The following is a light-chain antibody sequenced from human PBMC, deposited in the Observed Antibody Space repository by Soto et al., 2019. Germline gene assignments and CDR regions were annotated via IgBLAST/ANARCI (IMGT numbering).Light chain of an antibody. Sequence: IVFTQSPGTLSLSPGERATLSCRASQSVSSSYLAWYQQKPGQAPRLLISGASNRATGIPDRFSGSGSGTDFTLTISRLEPEDFAVYYCQQFSSYPLTFGGGTKVDIK. CDR3: QQFSSYPLT. CDR1: QSVSSSY. J-gene: IGKJ4*01. CDR2: GAS. V-gene: IGKV3-20*01.